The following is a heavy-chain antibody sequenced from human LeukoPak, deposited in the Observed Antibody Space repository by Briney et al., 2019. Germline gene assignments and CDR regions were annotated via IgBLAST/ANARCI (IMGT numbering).Heavy chain of an antibody. CDR3: ARDSGITADRRGALDL. D-gene: IGHD6-13*01. J-gene: IGHJ3*01. V-gene: IGHV3-30*03. Sequence: GRSLRLSCAASGFTFRSHGIHWVRQAPGKGLEWVAVISYDGSNKYYADSVTGRFTVSRDNSKNTLYLQMNSLRAADTAVYFCARDSGITADRRGALDLWGHGTMVTVSS. CDR1: GFTFRSHG. CDR2: ISYDGSNK.